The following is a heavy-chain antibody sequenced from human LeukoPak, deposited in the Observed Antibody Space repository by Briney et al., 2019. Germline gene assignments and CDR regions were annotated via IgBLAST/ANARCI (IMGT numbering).Heavy chain of an antibody. D-gene: IGHD3-10*01. J-gene: IGHJ2*01. CDR1: GFTFSSYA. V-gene: IGHV3-23*01. CDR3: ARGTYASGSPARYFDL. Sequence: PGGSLRLSCAASGFTFSSYAMSWVRQAPGKGLEWVSSISAGGGSTYYADSVKGPFTISRDHSKNTLYLQMNSLRAEDTAVYYCARGTYASGSPARYFDLWGRGTLATVSS. CDR2: ISAGGGST.